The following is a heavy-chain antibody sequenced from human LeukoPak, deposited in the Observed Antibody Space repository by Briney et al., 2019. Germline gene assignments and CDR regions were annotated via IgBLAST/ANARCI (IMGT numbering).Heavy chain of an antibody. J-gene: IGHJ4*02. V-gene: IGHV3-23*01. D-gene: IGHD4-17*01. CDR2: ISGSGGST. Sequence: GGSLRLSCAASGFTFSSYAMSWVRQAPGKGLGWVSAISGSGGSTNYAASGKGRFTTSRDNSKNALYLQMNSLRAEDTAVYYCAKPLPPYGDTRFDYWGQGTLVTVSS. CDR1: GFTFSSYA. CDR3: AKPLPPYGDTRFDY.